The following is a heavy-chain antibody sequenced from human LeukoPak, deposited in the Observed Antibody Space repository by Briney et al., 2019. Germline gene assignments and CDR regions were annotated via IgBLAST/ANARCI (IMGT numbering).Heavy chain of an antibody. D-gene: IGHD6-13*01. V-gene: IGHV4-39*07. CDR1: GGSISSSSYY. Sequence: SETLSLTCTVSGGSISSSSYYWGWIRQPPGKGLEWIGNIYYSGSAYYNPSLKSRVTISVDTSMNQFSLKLTSVTAADTAVYYCARVRRYSNNWYSDYWGQGTLVTVSS. CDR3: ARVRRYSNNWYSDY. CDR2: IYYSGSA. J-gene: IGHJ4*02.